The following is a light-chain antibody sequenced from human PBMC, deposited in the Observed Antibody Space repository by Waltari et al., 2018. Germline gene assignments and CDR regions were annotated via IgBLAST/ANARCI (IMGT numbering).Light chain of an antibody. J-gene: IGKJ3*01. V-gene: IGKV1-9*01. CDR1: QGISSY. CDR3: QQHNSNPFT. Sequence: DIQMTQSPSSLSASVGDRVTITCRASQGISSYLAWYQQKPGKAPKLLIYKASTLQSGVPSRFSGSGSGTDFTLTISSLHPEDFATYYCQQHNSNPFTFGPGTKLDIK. CDR2: KAS.